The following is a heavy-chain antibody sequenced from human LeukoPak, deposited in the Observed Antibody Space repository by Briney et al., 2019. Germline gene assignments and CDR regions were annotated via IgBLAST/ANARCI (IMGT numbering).Heavy chain of an antibody. Sequence: PGGPLRLSCAASGFTFSSYSMNWVRQAPGMGLEWVSSISSSSTYIFYADSVKERFTISRDNTRNSLYLQMNSLRAEDTAVYYCARFQGAHYWGQGTLVTVSS. CDR2: ISSSSTYI. D-gene: IGHD4/OR15-4a*01. CDR3: ARFQGAHY. J-gene: IGHJ4*02. CDR1: GFTFSSYS. V-gene: IGHV3-21*01.